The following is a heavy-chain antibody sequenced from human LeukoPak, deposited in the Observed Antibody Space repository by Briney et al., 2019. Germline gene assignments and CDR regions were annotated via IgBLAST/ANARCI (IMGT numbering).Heavy chain of an antibody. J-gene: IGHJ4*02. CDR2: IWYDGSNK. D-gene: IGHD3-10*01. V-gene: IGHV3-33*01. CDR1: RFTFSSYG. CDR3: ARDLNMVQGGIDY. Sequence: GGSLRLSCAASRFTFSSYGMHWVRQAPGKGLEWVAVIWYDGSNKYYADSVKGRFTISRDNSKNTLYLQMNSLRAEATAVYYCARDLNMVQGGIDYWGQGTLVTVSS.